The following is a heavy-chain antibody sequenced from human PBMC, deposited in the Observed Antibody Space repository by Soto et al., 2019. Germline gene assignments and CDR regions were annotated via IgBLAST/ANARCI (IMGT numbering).Heavy chain of an antibody. CDR1: GYTFTSYG. Sequence: QVQLVQSGAEVKKPGASVKVSCKASGYTFTSYGISWVRQAPGQGLEWMGWISAYNGNTNYAQKLQGRVTMTTDTSTSTAYMELRSLRSDDTAVYYCARDRTAYDSSGYYSYYYYGMDVWGQGTTVTVSS. CDR2: ISAYNGNT. D-gene: IGHD3-22*01. J-gene: IGHJ6*02. V-gene: IGHV1-18*01. CDR3: ARDRTAYDSSGYYSYYYYGMDV.